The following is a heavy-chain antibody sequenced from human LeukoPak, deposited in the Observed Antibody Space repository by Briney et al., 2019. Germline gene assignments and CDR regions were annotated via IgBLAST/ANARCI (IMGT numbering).Heavy chain of an antibody. J-gene: IGHJ4*02. V-gene: IGHV1-69*02. CDR3: ARGAYYYDSSGYPRFDY. CDR2: IIPILGIA. D-gene: IGHD3-22*01. CDR1: GGTFSSYT. Sequence: SVKVSCKASGGTFSSYTISWVRQAPGQGLEWMGRIIPILGIANYAQKFQGRVTITADKSTSTAYMELSSLRSEDTAVYYCARGAYYYDSSGYPRFDYWGQGTLVTVSS.